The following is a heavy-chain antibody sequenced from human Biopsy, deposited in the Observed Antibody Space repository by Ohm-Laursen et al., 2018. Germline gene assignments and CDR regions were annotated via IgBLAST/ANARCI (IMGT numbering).Heavy chain of an antibody. J-gene: IGHJ4*02. V-gene: IGHV4-59*11. CDR2: ISYTGYT. CDR1: GGSFTGHY. Sequence: TLSLTCTVSGGSFTGHYWSWIRQPPGRGLEWIGHISYTGYTSYNASLKSRVTISVDASRNHFSLRLSSLTAADTAVYYCARGSNDFGGLYFPRWGQGTLLTVSS. CDR3: ARGSNDFGGLYFPR. D-gene: IGHD4-23*01.